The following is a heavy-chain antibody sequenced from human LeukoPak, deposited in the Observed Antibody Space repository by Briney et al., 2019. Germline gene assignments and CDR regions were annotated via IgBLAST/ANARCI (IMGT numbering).Heavy chain of an antibody. CDR1: GGSISSYH. D-gene: IGHD3-22*01. Sequence: SETLFLTCTGPGGSISSYHWSWIRQPPGKGLEWIGYIYYSGNTSYNPSLKSRVTISVDTSKNQFSLKLGSVTAADSAVYYCARGSLRHYYDSSGYYWGQSGGDAFDIWGQGTMVTVSS. CDR2: IYYSGNT. V-gene: IGHV4-59*08. CDR3: ARGSLRHYYDSSGYYWGQSGGDAFDI. J-gene: IGHJ3*02.